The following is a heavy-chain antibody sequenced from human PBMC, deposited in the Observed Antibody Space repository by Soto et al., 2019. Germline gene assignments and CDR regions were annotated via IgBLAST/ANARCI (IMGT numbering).Heavy chain of an antibody. V-gene: IGHV3-23*01. CDR3: AKGRWLQLGFTYFDY. CDR1: GFTFSSYA. J-gene: IGHJ4*02. CDR2: ISGSGDAT. D-gene: IGHD5-12*01. Sequence: GGSLRLSCEVSGFTFSSYALSWVRQAPGKGQELVSVISGSGDATSYPDSVKGRFTISRDNSKKMLFLQMNSLRAEDTAVYYCAKGRWLQLGFTYFDYWGQGTLVTVS.